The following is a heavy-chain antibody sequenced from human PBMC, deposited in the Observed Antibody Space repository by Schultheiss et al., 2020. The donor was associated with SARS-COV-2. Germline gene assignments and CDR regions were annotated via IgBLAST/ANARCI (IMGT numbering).Heavy chain of an antibody. CDR1: GGSISGYY. Sequence: SETLSLTCAVYGGSISGYYWTWIRQSPGKGLEWIGDINDSGKTNHNPSLKSRVTMSVDTSKSQLSLRLSSVTAADTAVYYCARNTTVTTLKGGAKHDAFDIWGQGTMVTVAS. V-gene: IGHV4-34*01. J-gene: IGHJ3*02. CDR3: ARNTTVTTLKGGAKHDAFDI. CDR2: INDSGKT. D-gene: IGHD4-17*01.